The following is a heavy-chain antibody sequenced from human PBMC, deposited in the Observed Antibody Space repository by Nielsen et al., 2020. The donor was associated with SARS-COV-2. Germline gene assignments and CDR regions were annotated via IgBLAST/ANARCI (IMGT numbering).Heavy chain of an antibody. Sequence: SETLSLTCIVSGGSISSYYWSWIRQPPGKGLEWIRYIYYSGSTNYNPSLKSRVTISVDTSKNQFSLKLSSVTAADTAVYYCARRALGYCSGGSCYSAFDYWGQGTLVTVSS. CDR3: ARRALGYCSGGSCYSAFDY. D-gene: IGHD2-15*01. CDR1: GGSISSYY. CDR2: IYYSGST. V-gene: IGHV4-59*08. J-gene: IGHJ4*02.